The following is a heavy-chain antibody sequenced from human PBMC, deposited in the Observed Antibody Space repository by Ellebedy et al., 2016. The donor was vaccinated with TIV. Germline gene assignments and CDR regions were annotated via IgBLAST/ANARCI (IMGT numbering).Heavy chain of an antibody. CDR2: INPSGGST. D-gene: IGHD4-17*01. V-gene: IGHV1-46*01. J-gene: IGHJ4*02. CDR1: GYTFTSYY. CDR3: ARGYGDLDY. Sequence: AASVKVSCKASGYTFTSYYMHWVRQAPGRGPESLGIINPSGGSTTYAQKFQGRVTMTRDTSTSTVYMELSSLGSEDTAVYYCARGYGDLDYWGQGTLVTVSS.